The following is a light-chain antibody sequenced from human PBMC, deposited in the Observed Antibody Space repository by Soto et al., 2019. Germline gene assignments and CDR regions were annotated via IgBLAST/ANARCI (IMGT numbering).Light chain of an antibody. Sequence: DIPMTPSPXTLSAFVGDRGTITCRASQSISNWLAWYQQKPGKAPKLLIYKASTLKSGVPSRFSGSGSGTEFTLTISSLQPDDFATYYCQHYNSYSEAFGQGTKVDI. CDR3: QHYNSYSEA. V-gene: IGKV1-5*03. CDR2: KAS. J-gene: IGKJ1*01. CDR1: QSISNW.